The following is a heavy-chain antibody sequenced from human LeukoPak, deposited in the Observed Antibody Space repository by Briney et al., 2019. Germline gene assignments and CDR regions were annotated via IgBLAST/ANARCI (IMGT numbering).Heavy chain of an antibody. CDR3: ARDHLNDYDYKGDWFDP. V-gene: IGHV4-61*02. J-gene: IGHJ5*02. CDR2: IYTSGST. Sequence: SETLSLTCTVSGGSISSGSYYWSWIRQPAGKGLEWIGRIYTSGSTNYNPSLKSRVTISVDTSKNQFSLKLSSVTAADTAVYYCARDHLNDYDYKGDWFDPWGQGTLVTVSS. D-gene: IGHD4-11*01. CDR1: GGSISSGSYY.